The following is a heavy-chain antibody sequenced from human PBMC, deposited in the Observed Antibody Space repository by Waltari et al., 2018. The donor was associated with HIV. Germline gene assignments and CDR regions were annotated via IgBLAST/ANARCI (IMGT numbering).Heavy chain of an antibody. J-gene: IGHJ4*02. D-gene: IGHD6-13*01. CDR1: GFTLSSYG. Sequence: QVQLVESGGGVVQPGRSLRLSCPTSGFTLSSYGMHWVRQAPGKGLELVTVIWYDGSKKYYADSVKGRFTISRDNSKNTLYLQMNSLRIEDTAVYYCARKYSSSWGAPFDYWGQGTLVTVSS. CDR2: IWYDGSKK. V-gene: IGHV3-33*01. CDR3: ARKYSSSWGAPFDY.